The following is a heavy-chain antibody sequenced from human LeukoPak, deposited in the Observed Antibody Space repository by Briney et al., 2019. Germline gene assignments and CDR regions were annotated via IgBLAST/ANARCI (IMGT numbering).Heavy chain of an antibody. CDR2: IYYSGST. V-gene: IGHV4-39*01. J-gene: IGHJ4*02. D-gene: IGHD2-15*01. CDR3: ARQPDIVVVVAAFFFDY. Sequence: PSETLSLTCTVSGGSISSSSYYWGWIRQPPGKGLEWIGSIYYSGSTYYNPSLKSRVTISVDTSKNQFSLKLSSVTAADTAVYYCARQPDIVVVVAAFFFDYWGQGTLVTVSS. CDR1: GGSISSSSYY.